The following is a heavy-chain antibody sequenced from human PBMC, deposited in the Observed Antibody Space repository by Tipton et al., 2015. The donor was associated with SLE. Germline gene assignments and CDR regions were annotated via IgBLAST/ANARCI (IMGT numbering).Heavy chain of an antibody. CDR3: ARLGYAFLSRYAGS. D-gene: IGHD3-3*01. CDR2: TFTSGAT. J-gene: IGHJ4*02. Sequence: TLSLTCTVPGGSITNTNYYWSWIRQPAGKELEWIGHTFTSGATNYNPSLKSRVTISVDTSNNQFSLKLTSVTATDTAVYYCARLGYAFLSRYAGSRGQGTLVTVSS. CDR1: GGSITNTNYY. V-gene: IGHV4-61*09.